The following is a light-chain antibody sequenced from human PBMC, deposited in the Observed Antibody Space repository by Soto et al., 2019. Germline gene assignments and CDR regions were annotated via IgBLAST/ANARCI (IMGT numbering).Light chain of an antibody. CDR1: QSVGSSY. CDR2: GAS. J-gene: IGKJ5*01. Sequence: DIVLTQSPGTVSLSPGERATLSCWSSQSVGSSYLAWYQQKPGQAPRLLIYGASTRATGIPARFSGSGSGTDFNLTISRLETEDFAVYECQQYDSSTITCGQGTRLEIK. CDR3: QQYDSSTIT. V-gene: IGKV3-20*01.